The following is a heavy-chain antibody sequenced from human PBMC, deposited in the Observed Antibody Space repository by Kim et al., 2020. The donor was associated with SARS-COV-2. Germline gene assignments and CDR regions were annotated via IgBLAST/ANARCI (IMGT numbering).Heavy chain of an antibody. Sequence: SETLSLTCTVSGGSISSGGYYWSWIRQHPGKGLEWIGYIYYSGSTYYNPSLKSRVTISVDTSKNQFSLKLSSVTAADTAVYYCAREPHRYCSSTSCYGPGAFDIWGQGTMVTVSS. CDR3: AREPHRYCSSTSCYGPGAFDI. J-gene: IGHJ3*02. D-gene: IGHD2-2*01. CDR1: GGSISSGGYY. V-gene: IGHV4-31*03. CDR2: IYYSGST.